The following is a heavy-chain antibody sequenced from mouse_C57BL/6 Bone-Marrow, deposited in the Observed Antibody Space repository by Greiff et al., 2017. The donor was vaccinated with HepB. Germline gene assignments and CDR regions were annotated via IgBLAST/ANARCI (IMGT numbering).Heavy chain of an antibody. CDR2: INPSSGYT. V-gene: IGHV1-4*01. CDR1: GYTFTSYT. J-gene: IGHJ2*01. D-gene: IGHD2-5*01. Sequence: VKLMESGAELARPGASAKMSCKASGYTFTSYTMHWVKQRPGQGLEWIGYINPSSGYTKYNQKFKDKATLTADKSSSTAYMQLSSLTSEDSAVYYCARYHSNAYFDYWGQGTTLTVSS. CDR3: ARYHSNAYFDY.